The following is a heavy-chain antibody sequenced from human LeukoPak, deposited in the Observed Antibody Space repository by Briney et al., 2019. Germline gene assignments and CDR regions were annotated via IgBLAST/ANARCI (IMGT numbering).Heavy chain of an antibody. CDR3: ARAGGYYYDSSGYYYAEEYYFDY. V-gene: IGHV3-48*02. CDR1: GFTFSSYS. Sequence: GGSLRLSCAASGFTFSSYSMNWVRQAPGKGLEWVSYISSSSSTIYYADSVKGRFTISRDNAKNSLYLQMNSLRDEDTAVYYCARAGGYYYDSSGYYYAEEYYFDYWGQGTLVTVSS. J-gene: IGHJ4*02. D-gene: IGHD3-22*01. CDR2: ISSSSSTI.